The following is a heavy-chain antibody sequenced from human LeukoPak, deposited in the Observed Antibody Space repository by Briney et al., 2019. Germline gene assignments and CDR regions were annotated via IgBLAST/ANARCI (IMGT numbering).Heavy chain of an antibody. CDR1: GFTFSSYS. D-gene: IGHD5-18*01. J-gene: IGHJ4*02. CDR2: ISRDSRTK. Sequence: GGSLRLSCAASGFTFSSYSMNWVRQAPGKGLEWVSDISRDSRTKYYADSVKGRFTISRDNAKRSLYLEMNSLRDEDTAVYYRARDDPNTAGVEFDHWGQGTLVTVSS. CDR3: ARDDPNTAGVEFDH. V-gene: IGHV3-48*02.